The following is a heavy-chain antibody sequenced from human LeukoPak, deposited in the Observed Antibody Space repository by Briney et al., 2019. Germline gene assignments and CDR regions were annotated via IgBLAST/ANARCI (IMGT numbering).Heavy chain of an antibody. CDR3: ARHPYSGSYHFDY. Sequence: ASVKVSCKASGYTLTDYYMHWVRQAPGQGLEWMGWISPNSGGTNSAQKFQGRVTMTRDTSISTAYMELSRLTSDDTAVYYCARHPYSGSYHFDYWGQGTLVTVSS. CDR2: ISPNSGGT. D-gene: IGHD1-26*01. J-gene: IGHJ4*02. CDR1: GYTLTDYY. V-gene: IGHV1-2*02.